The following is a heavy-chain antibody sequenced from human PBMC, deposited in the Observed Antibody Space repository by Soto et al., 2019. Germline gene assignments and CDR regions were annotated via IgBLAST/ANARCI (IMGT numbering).Heavy chain of an antibody. V-gene: IGHV1-46*01. D-gene: IGHD3-3*02. J-gene: IGHJ6*02. CDR1: GYMFTNYF. Sequence: QVQLVQSGAEVKPPGASVKISCTSSGYMFTNYFIHWVRLAPGQGLQWIGIVNPNFGSTVTAQKFQGRVTISIDTSPSTVSLEVSSRRLEGTGVYFCSRGGSVVLVPDDVHVDQYGMDLGGQGTTVTVS. CDR2: VNPNFGST. CDR3: SRGGSVVLVPDDVHVDQYGMDL.